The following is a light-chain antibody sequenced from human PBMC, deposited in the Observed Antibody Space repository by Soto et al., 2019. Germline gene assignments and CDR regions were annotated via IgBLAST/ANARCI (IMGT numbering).Light chain of an antibody. CDR3: QQYNTWPPRT. Sequence: EIVMTQSPATLSVSPGDRATLSCRANQSVRSNLAWYQQRPGLAPRLLIYGASTRAAGVPARFSGSGSGTEFTLTISSLQSEDFAVYYCQQYNTWPPRTFGQGTKVEIK. CDR2: GAS. CDR1: QSVRSN. V-gene: IGKV3-15*01. J-gene: IGKJ1*01.